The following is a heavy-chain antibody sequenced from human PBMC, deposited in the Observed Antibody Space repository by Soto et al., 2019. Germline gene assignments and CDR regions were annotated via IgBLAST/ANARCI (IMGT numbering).Heavy chain of an antibody. V-gene: IGHV2-5*02. CDR2: IYWDDDK. CDR3: AHMRAANFPS. D-gene: IGHD2-15*01. Sequence: QITLKESGPTLVKPTQTLTLTCNVSGVSLSTSGVGVGWIRQPPGKALEWLALIYWDDDKRSSPSLKSRLTNPRDPPKTQGVFTMPTRAPVDTPTYSGAHMRAANFPSGAQGTLATASS. J-gene: IGHJ4*02. CDR1: GVSLSTSGVG.